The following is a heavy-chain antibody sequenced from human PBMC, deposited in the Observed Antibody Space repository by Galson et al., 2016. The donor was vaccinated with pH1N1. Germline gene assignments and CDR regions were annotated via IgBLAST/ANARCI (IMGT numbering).Heavy chain of an antibody. CDR1: GGTFTSYT. V-gene: IGHV1-69*02. D-gene: IGHD5-18*01. CDR2: MIPILGLS. J-gene: IGHJ4*02. Sequence: SVKVSCKASGGTFTSYTITWVRQAPGQGLEWMGRMIPILGLSNYAQKFQGRVTITADKSRSTAYMELSSLKSEDTAVYFCARARGHAAMDPFDFWGQGPLATVSS. CDR3: ARARGHAAMDPFDF.